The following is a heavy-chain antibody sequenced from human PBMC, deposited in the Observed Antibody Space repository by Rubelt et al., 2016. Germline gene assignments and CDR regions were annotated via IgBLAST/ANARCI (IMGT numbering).Heavy chain of an antibody. J-gene: IGHJ4*02. Sequence: WVRQAPGKGLEWVSVIYSGGSTYYADSVKGRFTISRHNSKNTLYLQTNSLRAEDTAVYYCARAGWYYYDSSGYYYLDYWGQGTLVTVSS. D-gene: IGHD3-22*01. V-gene: IGHV3-53*04. CDR3: ARAGWYYYDSSGYYYLDY. CDR2: IYSGGST.